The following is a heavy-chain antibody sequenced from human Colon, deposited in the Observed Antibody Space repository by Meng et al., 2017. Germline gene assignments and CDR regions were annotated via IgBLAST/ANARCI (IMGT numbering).Heavy chain of an antibody. D-gene: IGHD6-19*01. V-gene: IGHV4-34*01. CDR2: INHSGST. CDR1: GGSFSGYY. J-gene: IGHJ5*02. CDR3: ARERLSSGWYGGRWFDP. Sequence: GPLQQVGAGLFEPTETLSLTCAVYGGSFSGYYWSWIRQPPGKGLEWIGEINHSGSTNYNPSLKSRVTISVDTSKNQFSLKLSSVTAADTAVYYCARERLSSGWYGGRWFDPWGQGTLVTVSS.